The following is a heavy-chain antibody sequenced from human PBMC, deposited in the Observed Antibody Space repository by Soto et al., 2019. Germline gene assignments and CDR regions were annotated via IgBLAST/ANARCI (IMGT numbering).Heavy chain of an antibody. Sequence: SETLSLTCAVYGGSFSCYYWSGRRQPPGKGLEWIGEINHSGSTNYNPSLKSRVTISVDTSKNQFSLKLSSVTAADTAVYYCARGFILDGDRKAFDIWGQGTMVTVSS. CDR3: ARGFILDGDRKAFDI. CDR1: GGSFSCYY. CDR2: INHSGST. J-gene: IGHJ3*02. V-gene: IGHV4-34*01. D-gene: IGHD3-3*01.